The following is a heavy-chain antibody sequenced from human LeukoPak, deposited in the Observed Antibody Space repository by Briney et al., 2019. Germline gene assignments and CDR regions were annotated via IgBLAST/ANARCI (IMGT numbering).Heavy chain of an antibody. CDR3: ARHNGPLDYFDY. V-gene: IGHV5-51*01. Sequence: KPGESLNISCNGSGCSFTSYWIGWVRQLPGKGLEWMGIIYPGDSDTRYSPSFQGPDTISADKSISTAYLQWSSLKASDTAMYYCARHNGPLDYFDYWGQGTLVTVSS. CDR2: IYPGDSDT. J-gene: IGHJ4*02. CDR1: GCSFTSYW.